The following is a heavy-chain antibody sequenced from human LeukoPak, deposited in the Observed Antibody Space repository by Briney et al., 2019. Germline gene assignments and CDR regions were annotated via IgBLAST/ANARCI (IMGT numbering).Heavy chain of an antibody. CDR3: ARELGNYYYYYMDV. CDR2: INPNSGGT. CDR1: GYTFTGYY. V-gene: IGHV1-2*02. D-gene: IGHD7-27*01. Sequence: ASVKVSCKASGYTFTGYYMHWVRQAPGRGLEWMGWINPNSGGTNYAQKFQGRVTMTRDTSISTAYMELSRLRSDDTAVYYCARELGNYYYYYMDVWGKGTTVTVSS. J-gene: IGHJ6*03.